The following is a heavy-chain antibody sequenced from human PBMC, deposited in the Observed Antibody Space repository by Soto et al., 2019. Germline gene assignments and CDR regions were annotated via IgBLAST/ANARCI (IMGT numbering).Heavy chain of an antibody. J-gene: IGHJ4*02. V-gene: IGHV4-59*01. Sequence: SETLSLTCTFSGGSISSYYWSWIRQPPGKGLEWIGYIYYSGSTNYNPSLKSRVTISVDTSKNQFSLKLSSVTAADTAVYYCARDRYGSGLRWGQGTLVTVSS. CDR1: GGSISSYY. D-gene: IGHD3-10*01. CDR3: ARDRYGSGLR. CDR2: IYYSGST.